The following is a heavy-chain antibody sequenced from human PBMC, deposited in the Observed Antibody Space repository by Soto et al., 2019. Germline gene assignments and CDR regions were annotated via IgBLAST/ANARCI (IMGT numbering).Heavy chain of an antibody. Sequence: SETLSLTCTVPGGSITSSYWRWIRRPPGKGLEWIAYIYDTGISGYTPSTSYNPSLKSRVTMSVDTSKSQFSLKLTSVTAADTAVYYCARGEDAFFYYGLDVWGQGITVTVSS. CDR1: GGSITSSY. V-gene: IGHV4-59*01. J-gene: IGHJ6*02. CDR2: IYDTGISGYTPST. CDR3: ARGEDAFFYYGLDV.